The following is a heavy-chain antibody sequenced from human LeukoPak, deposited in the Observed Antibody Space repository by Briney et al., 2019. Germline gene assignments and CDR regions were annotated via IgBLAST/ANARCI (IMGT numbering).Heavy chain of an antibody. CDR3: ARYYSYYDSSGFDY. CDR2: IYYSGST. V-gene: IGHV4-59*08. CDR1: GGSISSYY. Sequence: SETLSLTCTVSGGSISSYYWSWIRQPPGKGLEWIGYIYYSGSTNHNPSLKSRVTISVDTSKNQFSLKLSSVTAADTAVYYCARYYSYYDSSGFDYWGQGTLVTVSS. J-gene: IGHJ4*02. D-gene: IGHD3-22*01.